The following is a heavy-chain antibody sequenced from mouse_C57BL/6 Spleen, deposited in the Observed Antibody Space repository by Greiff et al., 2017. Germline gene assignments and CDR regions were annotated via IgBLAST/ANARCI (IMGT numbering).Heavy chain of an antibody. CDR1: GFSLTSYG. CDR2: IWSDGST. V-gene: IGHV2-6-1*01. CDR3: ARHEDDYDVGFAY. Sequence: VKLMESGPGLVAPSQSLSITCTVSGFSLTSYGVHWVRQPPGKGLEWLVVIWSDGSTTYNSALNSRLSISKDNSKSQVFLKMNSLQTDDTAMYYCARHEDDYDVGFAYWGQGTLVTVSA. D-gene: IGHD2-4*01. J-gene: IGHJ3*01.